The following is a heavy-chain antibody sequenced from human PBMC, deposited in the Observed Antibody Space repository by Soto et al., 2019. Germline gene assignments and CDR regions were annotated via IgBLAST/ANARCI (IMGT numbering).Heavy chain of an antibody. CDR2: VKDGGST. D-gene: IGHD5-12*01. Sequence: QVQLQQWGAGLLKPSETLSLTCTVNGGSLTGYYWSWIRQPPGKGLEWIGEVKDGGSTNYSPSLRSXXSXSXXTSKNHVSLRLNAVTAADTAVYFCARGQEGIVATHWAQGALVTVSS. CDR3: ARGQEGIVATH. V-gene: IGHV4-34*01. J-gene: IGHJ4*02. CDR1: GGSLTGYY.